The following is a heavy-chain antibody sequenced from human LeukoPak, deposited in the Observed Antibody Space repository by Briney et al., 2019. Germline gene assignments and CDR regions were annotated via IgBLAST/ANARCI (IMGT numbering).Heavy chain of an antibody. D-gene: IGHD4-11*01. Sequence: GASVKVSCKASGYTFTSYDINWVRQATGQGLEWMGWMNPNSGNTSYAQKFQGRVTITRNTSISTAYMELSSLRSEDTAVYYCARGDDYSNSIDYWGQGTLVTVSS. CDR3: ARGDDYSNSIDY. CDR2: MNPNSGNT. CDR1: GYTFTSYD. J-gene: IGHJ4*02. V-gene: IGHV1-8*03.